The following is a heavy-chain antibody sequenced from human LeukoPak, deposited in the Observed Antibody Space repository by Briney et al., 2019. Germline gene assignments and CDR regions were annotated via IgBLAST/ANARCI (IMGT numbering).Heavy chain of an antibody. J-gene: IGHJ4*02. CDR3: ARARYEPTTFDY. D-gene: IGHD4-11*01. Sequence: SETLSLTCTVSGYSISSGYYWGWIRQPPGKGLEWIGSIYHSGSTYYNPSLKSRVTISVDTSKNQFSLKLSSVTAADTAVCYCARARYEPTTFDYWGQGTLVTVSS. V-gene: IGHV4-38-2*02. CDR2: IYHSGST. CDR1: GYSISSGYY.